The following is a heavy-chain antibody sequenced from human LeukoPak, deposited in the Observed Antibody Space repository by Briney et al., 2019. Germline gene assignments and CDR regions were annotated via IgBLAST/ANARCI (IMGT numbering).Heavy chain of an antibody. CDR3: ARGVGIAVAGTQRGGFDY. CDR1: GGSFSGYY. CDR2: INHSGST. J-gene: IGHJ4*02. D-gene: IGHD6-19*01. V-gene: IGHV4-34*01. Sequence: PSETLSLTCAVYGGSFSGYYWSWIRQPPGKGLEWIGEINHSGSTNYNPSLKSRVTISVDTSKNQFSLKLSSVTAADTAVYYCARGVGIAVAGTQRGGFDYWGQGTLVTSPQ.